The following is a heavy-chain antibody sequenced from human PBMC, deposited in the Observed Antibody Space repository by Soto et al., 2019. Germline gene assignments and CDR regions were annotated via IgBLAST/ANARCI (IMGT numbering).Heavy chain of an antibody. J-gene: IGHJ4*02. CDR3: AHRSRGYAYYFDQ. V-gene: IGHV2-5*02. CDR1: GFSLTTRGVA. D-gene: IGHD5-12*01. Sequence: QITLKESGPALVRPTQTLTLTCSFSGFSLTTRGVAVGWIRQPPGKALEWLALIFWDDDKWYSPSLRSRLTITEDTSKNQVVRTMTNMDPVDTATYYCAHRSRGYAYYFDQWGQGTLVTGSS. CDR2: IFWDDDK.